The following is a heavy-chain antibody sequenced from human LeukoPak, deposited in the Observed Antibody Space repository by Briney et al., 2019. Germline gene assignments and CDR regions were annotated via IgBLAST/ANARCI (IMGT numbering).Heavy chain of an antibody. CDR2: ISSSSSYI. V-gene: IGHV3-21*04. CDR3: AKSHVLRYFDWLFFDY. J-gene: IGHJ4*02. D-gene: IGHD3-9*01. CDR1: GFTFSSYS. Sequence: GGSLRLSCAASGFTFSSYSMNWVRQAPGKGLEWVSSISSSSSYIYYADSVKGRFTISRDNSKNTLYLQMNSLRAEDTAVYYCAKSHVLRYFDWLFFDYWGQGTLVTVSS.